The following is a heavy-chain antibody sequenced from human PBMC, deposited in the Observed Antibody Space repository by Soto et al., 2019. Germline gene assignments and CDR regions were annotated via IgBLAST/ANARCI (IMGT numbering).Heavy chain of an antibody. CDR2: IIPMFGTA. D-gene: IGHD5-18*01. CDR3: ASGIQLWLRRINTGYSG. CDR1: GGTFSTYA. V-gene: IGHV1-69*12. Sequence: QVQLVQSGAEVKKPESSVKVSCKAPGGTFSTYAISWVRQAPGQGLEWMGGIIPMFGTANYAQRFQDRVTFPADESTNTGYMELSSLRSEDTAVYFCASGIQLWLRRINTGYSGWGQGTLVIVSS. J-gene: IGHJ4*02.